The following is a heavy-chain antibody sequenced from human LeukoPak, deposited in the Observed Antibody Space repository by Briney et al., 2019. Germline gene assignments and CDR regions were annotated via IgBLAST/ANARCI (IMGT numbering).Heavy chain of an antibody. V-gene: IGHV3-23*01. CDR1: GFTFSSYA. D-gene: IGHD6-13*01. J-gene: IGHJ5*02. Sequence: GSLRLSCAASGFTFSSYAMSWVRQAPGKGLEWVSAISGSGGSTYYADSVKGRFTISRDNSKNTLYLQMNSLRAEDTAVYYCAKDGYSSSWGPKNNWFDPWGQGTLVTVSS. CDR2: ISGSGGST. CDR3: AKDGYSSSWGPKNNWFDP.